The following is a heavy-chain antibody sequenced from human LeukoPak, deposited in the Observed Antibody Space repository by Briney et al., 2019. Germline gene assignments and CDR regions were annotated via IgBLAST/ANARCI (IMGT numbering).Heavy chain of an antibody. V-gene: IGHV1-69*06. CDR1: GGTFSSYA. Sequence: GASVKVSCKASGGTFSSYAISWVRQAPGQGLEWMGGIIPIFGTANYAQKLQGRVTITADKSTSTAYMELSSLRSEDTAVYYCARGQQSYYYDSSGYLAIDYWGQGTLVTVSS. CDR3: ARGQQSYYYDSSGYLAIDY. J-gene: IGHJ4*02. CDR2: IIPIFGTA. D-gene: IGHD3-22*01.